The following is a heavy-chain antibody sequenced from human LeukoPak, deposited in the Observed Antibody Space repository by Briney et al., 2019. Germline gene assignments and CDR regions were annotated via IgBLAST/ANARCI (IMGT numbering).Heavy chain of an antibody. D-gene: IGHD5-24*01. CDR1: VFTFSRYY. CDR3: ERDQYLATIGLDY. J-gene: IGHJ4*02. Sequence: GGSLRLSCADSVFTFSRYYMSWVRQAPGKGLEWVSSISGTTNYLYYADSVKGRFTISRDNAKNSLYLQMNDLRADDTAVYYCERDQYLATIGLDYGGQGTLVTVSS. CDR2: ISGTTNYL. V-gene: IGHV3-21*01.